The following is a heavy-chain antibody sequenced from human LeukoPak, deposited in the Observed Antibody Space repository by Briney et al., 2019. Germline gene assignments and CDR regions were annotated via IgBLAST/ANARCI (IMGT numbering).Heavy chain of an antibody. CDR3: ANEAVGYYYGMDV. D-gene: IGHD1-26*01. Sequence: GGSLRLSCAASGFTFSSYGMHWVRQAPGKGLEWVSAISGSGGSTYYADSVKGRFTISRDNSKNTLYLQMNSLRAEDTAVYYCANEAVGYYYGMDVWGQGTTVTVSS. J-gene: IGHJ6*02. CDR2: ISGSGGST. CDR1: GFTFSSYG. V-gene: IGHV3-23*01.